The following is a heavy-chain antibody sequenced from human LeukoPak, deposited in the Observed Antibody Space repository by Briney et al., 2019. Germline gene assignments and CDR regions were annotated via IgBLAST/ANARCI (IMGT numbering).Heavy chain of an antibody. CDR1: GFTFSNAW. CDR2: IKSKTDGGTT. D-gene: IGHD1-26*01. V-gene: IGHV3-15*01. Sequence: GGSLRLSCAASGFTFSNAWMSWVRQAPGKGLEWVGRIKSKTDGGTTDYAAPVKGRFTISRDDSKNTLYLQMNSLKTEDTALYYCAKDKSGGWELLRDHDAFDIWGQGTMVTVSS. J-gene: IGHJ3*02. CDR3: AKDKSGGWELLRDHDAFDI.